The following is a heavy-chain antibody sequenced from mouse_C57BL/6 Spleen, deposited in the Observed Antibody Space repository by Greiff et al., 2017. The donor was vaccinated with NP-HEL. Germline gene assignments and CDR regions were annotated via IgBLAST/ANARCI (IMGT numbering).Heavy chain of an antibody. CDR3: ARDLLTGEFAY. D-gene: IGHD4-1*01. CDR1: GYSITSCCY. V-gene: IGHV3-6*01. CDR2: ISYDGSN. Sequence: EVQLLQSGPGLVKPSQSLSLSCSVSGYSITSCCYWNWIRQFPGNILGWVGYISYDGSNNYNPSLKNRISITRDTSKNQFFLKLKSVTTEDTATYYCARDLLTGEFAYWGQGTLVTVSA. J-gene: IGHJ3*01.